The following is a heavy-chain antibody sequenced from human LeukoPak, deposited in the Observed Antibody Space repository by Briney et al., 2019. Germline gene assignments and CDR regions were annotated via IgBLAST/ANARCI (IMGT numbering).Heavy chain of an antibody. D-gene: IGHD4-17*01. CDR2: INSDGSST. CDR1: GFTFSNYW. J-gene: IGHJ5*02. V-gene: IGHV3-74*01. Sequence: GGSLRLSCAASGFTFSNYWMHWVRQAPGKGLVWVSRINSDGSSTSYADSVKGRFTISRDNAKNSLYLQMNSLRAEDTAVYYCARGGDYEGWFDPWGQGTLVTVSS. CDR3: ARGGDYEGWFDP.